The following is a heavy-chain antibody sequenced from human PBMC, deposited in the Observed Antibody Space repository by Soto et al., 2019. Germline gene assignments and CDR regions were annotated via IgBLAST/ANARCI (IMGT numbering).Heavy chain of an antibody. CDR2: ISGSGGST. V-gene: IGHV3-23*01. CDR1: GFTFSSYA. D-gene: IGHD3-22*01. J-gene: IGHJ3*02. Sequence: GGSLRLSCAASGFTFSSYAMSWVRQAPGKGLEWVSAISGSGGSTYYADSVKGRFTISRDNSKNTLYLQMNSLRAEDTAVYYCAKAIGLRYYYDSSGYSFDALDIWGQGTMVTVSS. CDR3: AKAIGLRYYYDSSGYSFDALDI.